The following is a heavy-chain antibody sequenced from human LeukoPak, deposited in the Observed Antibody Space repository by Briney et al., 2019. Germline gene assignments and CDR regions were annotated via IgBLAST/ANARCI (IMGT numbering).Heavy chain of an antibody. CDR2: IKEDGSEI. CDR1: AFTFSNYW. D-gene: IGHD5-24*01. J-gene: IGHJ4*02. Sequence: PGGSLRLSCAASAFTFSNYWMSWVRQAPGKGLEWAANIKEDGSEINYVDSVKGRFTISRDNAKNSLYLQMNSLRAEDTAVYYCARGGRWLHCDYWGQGTLVTVSS. CDR3: ARGGRWLHCDY. V-gene: IGHV3-7*01.